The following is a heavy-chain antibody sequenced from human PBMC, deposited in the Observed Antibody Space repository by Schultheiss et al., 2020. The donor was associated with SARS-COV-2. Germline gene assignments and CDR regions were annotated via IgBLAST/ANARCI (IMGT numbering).Heavy chain of an antibody. J-gene: IGHJ4*02. CDR3: AREVVATGFDY. D-gene: IGHD5-12*01. V-gene: IGHV4-38-2*02. Sequence: SETLSLTCTVSGGSISSGYYWGWIRQPPGKGLEWIGEINHSGSTNYNPSLKSRVTISVDTSKNQFSLKLSSVTAADTAVYYCAREVVATGFDYWGQGTLVTVSS. CDR2: INHSGST. CDR1: GGSISSGYY.